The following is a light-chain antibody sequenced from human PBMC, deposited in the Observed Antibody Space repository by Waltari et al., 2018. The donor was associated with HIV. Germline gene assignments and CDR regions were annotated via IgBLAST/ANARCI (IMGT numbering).Light chain of an antibody. CDR3: CSYAGSSNWV. CDR2: EDI. CDR1: SSDVGSYNL. J-gene: IGLJ3*02. V-gene: IGLV2-23*01. Sequence: QSALTQPASVSGSPGQSITISCTGSSSDVGSYNLVSWYQQHPGKAPKLMIYEDIKRPSGVSNRFSGSKSGNTASLTISGLQAEDEADYYCCSYAGSSNWVFDGGTKLTVL.